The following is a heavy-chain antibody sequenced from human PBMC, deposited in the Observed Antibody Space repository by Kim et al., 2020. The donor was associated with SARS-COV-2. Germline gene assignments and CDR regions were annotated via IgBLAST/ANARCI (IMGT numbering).Heavy chain of an antibody. CDR2: IYHSGST. D-gene: IGHD4-17*01. CDR1: GGSISSGGYY. Sequence: SETLSLTCAVSGGSISSGGYYWSWIRQPPGKGLEWIGYIYHSGSTYYNPSLKSRVTISVDRSKNQFSLKLSSVTAADTAVYYCARNGNGDYLMYYWFDPWGQGTLVTVSS. CDR3: ARNGNGDYLMYYWFDP. J-gene: IGHJ5*02. V-gene: IGHV4-30-2*01.